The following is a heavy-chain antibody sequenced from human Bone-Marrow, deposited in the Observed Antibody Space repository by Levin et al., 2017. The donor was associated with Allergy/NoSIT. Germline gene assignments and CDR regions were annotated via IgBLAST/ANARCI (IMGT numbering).Heavy chain of an antibody. D-gene: IGHD6-19*01. Sequence: GESLKISCAASGFTFSSYSMNWVRQAPGKGLEWVSYISSTLRTIYYADSVKGRFTISRDNAKDSLYLQMNSLRAEDTAVYYCARDRLNYWGQGVLVIVSS. J-gene: IGHJ4*02. CDR1: GFTFSSYS. CDR3: ARDRLNY. CDR2: ISSTLRTI. V-gene: IGHV3-48*01.